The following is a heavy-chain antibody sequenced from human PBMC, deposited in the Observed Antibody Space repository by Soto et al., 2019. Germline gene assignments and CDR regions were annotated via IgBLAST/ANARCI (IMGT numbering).Heavy chain of an antibody. V-gene: IGHV5-51*01. D-gene: IGHD3-10*01. CDR1: GYSFTSYW. CDR2: IYPGDSDT. Sequence: RGESLKISCKGSGYSFTSYWIGWVRQMPGKGLEWMGIIYPGDSDTRYSPSFQGQVTISADKSISTAYLQWSSLKASDTAMYYCARYGSGSLLFSYLYYYYGMDVWGQETGVTVSS. J-gene: IGHJ6*01. CDR3: ARYGSGSLLFSYLYYYYGMDV.